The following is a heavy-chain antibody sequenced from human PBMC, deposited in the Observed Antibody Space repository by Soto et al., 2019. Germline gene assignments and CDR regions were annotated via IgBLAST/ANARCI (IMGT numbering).Heavy chain of an antibody. CDR1: GFSLSTSGVG. CDR2: IYWNDDK. D-gene: IGHD2-2*01. CDR3: AHRQGPRTETHCSSTSCYGVSEYFQH. V-gene: IGHV2-5*01. J-gene: IGHJ1*01. Sequence: QITLKESGPTLVKPTQTLTLTCTFSGFSLSTSGVGVGWIRQPPGKALEWLALIYWNDDKRYSPSLKSRLTITKDTSKNQVVITMTNMDPVDTATYYCAHRQGPRTETHCSSTSCYGVSEYFQHWGQGTLVTVSS.